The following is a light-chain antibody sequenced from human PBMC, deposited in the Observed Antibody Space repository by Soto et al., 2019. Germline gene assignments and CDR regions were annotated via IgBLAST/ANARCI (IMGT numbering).Light chain of an antibody. CDR3: QQYKSYST. CDR2: KAS. CDR1: QSISSW. Sequence: DIQMTQSPSTLSASVGDRVTITCRASQSISSWLAWYEQKPGKAPKLLIYKASSLESGVPSRFSGSGSGTEFTLTISSLQPDDFATYYCQQYKSYSTFGGGNKVEIK. V-gene: IGKV1-5*03. J-gene: IGKJ4*01.